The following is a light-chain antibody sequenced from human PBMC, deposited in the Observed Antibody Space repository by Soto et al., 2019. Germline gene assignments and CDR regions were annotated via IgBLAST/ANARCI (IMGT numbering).Light chain of an antibody. Sequence: DLPLTQSPPTLSASVGDRVTLTCRASQSMSTWLAWYQQKPGKAPKLLISDASSLESGVPPRFSGSGSGTEFSLTISGLQPDDFATYYCQQYKSYPTFGQGTALEIK. CDR3: QQYKSYPT. J-gene: IGKJ2*01. CDR2: DAS. V-gene: IGKV1-5*01. CDR1: QSMSTW.